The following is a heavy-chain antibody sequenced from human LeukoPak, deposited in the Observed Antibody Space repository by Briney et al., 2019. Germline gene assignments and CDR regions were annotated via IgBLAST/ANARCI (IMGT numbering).Heavy chain of an antibody. J-gene: IGHJ6*02. CDR1: GGSISIYY. D-gene: IGHD3-10*01. CDR3: ARAFGEFDYYYYYGMDV. Sequence: SETLSLTCTVSGGSISIYYWSCIRQPPGKGVGWIGYIYYSGSTNYNPSLKSRVTISVDTSKSQFSLKLSSVTAADTAVYYCARAFGEFDYYYYYGMDVWGQGTTVTVSS. CDR2: IYYSGST. V-gene: IGHV4-59*01.